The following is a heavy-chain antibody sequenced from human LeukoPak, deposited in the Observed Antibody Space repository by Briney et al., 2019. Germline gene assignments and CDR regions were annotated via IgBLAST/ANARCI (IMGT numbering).Heavy chain of an antibody. V-gene: IGHV4-34*01. CDR3: ARHRVRNYYGSGSYYTGYLQH. Sequence: SETLSLTCAVYGGSFSGYYWSWIRQPPGKGLEWIGEINHSGSTNYNPSLKSRVTISVDTSKNQFSLKLSSVTAADTAVYYCARHRVRNYYGSGSYYTGYLQHWGQGTLVTVSS. J-gene: IGHJ1*01. D-gene: IGHD3-10*01. CDR2: INHSGST. CDR1: GGSFSGYY.